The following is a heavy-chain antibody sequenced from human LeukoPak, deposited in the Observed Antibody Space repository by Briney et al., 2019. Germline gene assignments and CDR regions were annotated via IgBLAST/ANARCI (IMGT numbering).Heavy chain of an antibody. CDR2: ISAYNGNT. CDR1: GYTFTSYG. J-gene: IGHJ4*02. V-gene: IGHV1-18*01. D-gene: IGHD3-22*01. Sequence: GASVKVSCKASGYTFTSYGISWVRQAPGQGLEWMGWISAYNGNTNYAQKLQGRVTMTTDTSTSTAYMELRSLRSDDTAVYYCARDPAGRNYYDSSVDFDCWGQGTLVTVSS. CDR3: ARDPAGRNYYDSSVDFDC.